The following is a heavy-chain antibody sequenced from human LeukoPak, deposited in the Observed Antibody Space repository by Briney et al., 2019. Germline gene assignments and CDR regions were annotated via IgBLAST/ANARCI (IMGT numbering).Heavy chain of an antibody. CDR1: GFTFSSYG. CDR2: IRYDGSNK. CDR3: AKDDSLAVALDY. Sequence: GGSLRLSCEASGFTFSSYGMHWVRQAPGKGLEWVAFIRYDGSNKYYADSVKGRFTISRDNSKNTLYLQMNSLRAEDTAVYYCAKDDSLAVALDYWGQGTLVTVSS. J-gene: IGHJ4*02. V-gene: IGHV3-30*02. D-gene: IGHD6-19*01.